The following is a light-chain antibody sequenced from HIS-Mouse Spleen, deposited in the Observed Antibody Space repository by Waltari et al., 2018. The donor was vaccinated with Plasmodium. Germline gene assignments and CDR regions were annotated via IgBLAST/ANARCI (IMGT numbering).Light chain of an antibody. J-gene: IGKJ3*01. CDR3: RQYNTWPFT. Sequence: EIVMTQSPATLSVSPGERATLSCRASQSVSSNLAWYQQKPGQAPRLLIYGASTRATGIPAGFSGSGSGTEFTLPISSLQSEDFAVYYGRQYNTWPFTFGPGTKWISN. V-gene: IGKV3-15*01. CDR2: GAS. CDR1: QSVSSN.